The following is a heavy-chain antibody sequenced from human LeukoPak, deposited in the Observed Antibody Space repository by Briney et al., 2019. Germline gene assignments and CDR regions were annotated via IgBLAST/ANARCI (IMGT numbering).Heavy chain of an antibody. Sequence: GGSLRPSCAASGFTFSDHYMSWIRQAPGKGLEWVSYISSSSIHISYADSVKGRFTISRDDAKNSLYLQMNSLRAEDTAVYYCARKKDDYFDYWGQGSLVAVSS. J-gene: IGHJ4*02. CDR1: GFTFSDHY. V-gene: IGHV3-11*03. CDR2: ISSSSIHI. CDR3: ARKKDDYFDY.